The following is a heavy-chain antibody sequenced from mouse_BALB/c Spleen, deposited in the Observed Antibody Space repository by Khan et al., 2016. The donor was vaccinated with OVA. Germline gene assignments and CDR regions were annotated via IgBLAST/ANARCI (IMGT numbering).Heavy chain of an antibody. V-gene: IGHV1-76*01. Sequence: QVQLKESGAELVRPGASVKLSCKTSGYTFTSYWIHWVRQRPGQGLEWIVRIYPGTDNTYYNEKLKDKATLTADKSSRTAYMQLSSLKAEDSAVYFCAREEPLYYFDYWGQGTTLTVSS. CDR2: IYPGTDNT. CDR3: AREEPLYYFDY. J-gene: IGHJ2*01. CDR1: GYTFTSYW. D-gene: IGHD6-1*01.